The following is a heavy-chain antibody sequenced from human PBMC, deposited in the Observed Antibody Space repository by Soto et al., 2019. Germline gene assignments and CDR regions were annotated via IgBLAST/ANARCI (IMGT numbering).Heavy chain of an antibody. CDR3: ARPIGYCSGGSCREPDAFDI. CDR2: INAGNGNT. D-gene: IGHD2-15*01. Sequence: ASVKVSCKASGYTFTSYAMHWVRQAPGQRLEWMGWINAGNGNTKYSQNFQGRVTITRDTSASTAYMELSSLRSEDTAVYYCARPIGYCSGGSCREPDAFDIWGQGTMVTVSS. CDR1: GYTFTSYA. J-gene: IGHJ3*02. V-gene: IGHV1-3*01.